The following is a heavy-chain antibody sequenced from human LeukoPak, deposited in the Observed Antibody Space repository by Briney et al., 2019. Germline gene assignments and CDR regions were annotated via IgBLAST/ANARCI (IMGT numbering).Heavy chain of an antibody. V-gene: IGHV4-31*03. CDR2: IYYSGST. J-gene: IGHJ4*02. CDR3: ARRIAANNWGLGGYYFDY. D-gene: IGHD7-27*01. Sequence: SQTLSLTCTVSGGSISSGGYSWSWIRQHPGKGLEWIVYIYYSGSTYYNPSLKSRVTISVDTSKNQFSLKLSSVTAADTAVYYCARRIAANNWGLGGYYFDYWGQGTLVTVSS. CDR1: GGSISSGGYS.